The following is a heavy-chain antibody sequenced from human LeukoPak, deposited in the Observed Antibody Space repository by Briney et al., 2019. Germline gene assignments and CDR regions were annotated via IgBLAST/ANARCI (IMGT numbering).Heavy chain of an antibody. CDR1: GLTISSHC. D-gene: IGHD3-10*01. CDR2: IDSDGSST. J-gene: IGHJ5*02. V-gene: IGHV3-74*01. Sequence: TGGSLSLSCAASGLTISSHCMHWVRQVPGKGLVWVSRIDSDGSSTNYADSVKGRLTISRDNAKNTLYLQMNSLRAEDTAVYYCARGRGPYGWFDPWGQGTLVTVSS. CDR3: ARGRGPYGWFDP.